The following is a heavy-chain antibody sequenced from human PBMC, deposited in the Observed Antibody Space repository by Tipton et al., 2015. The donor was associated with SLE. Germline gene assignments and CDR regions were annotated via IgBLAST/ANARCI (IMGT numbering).Heavy chain of an antibody. V-gene: IGHV4-39*01. CDR1: GGSISGSNYY. Sequence: TLSLTCTVSGGSISGSNYYWDWIRQPPGKGPEWIGRITNNGNTYYIPSLQSRVTISVDTSKNQFSLRLSSVTASDTAVYYCARRDDGWYFDNWGQGTLVTVSS. CDR3: ARRDDGWYFDN. CDR2: ITNNGNT. J-gene: IGHJ4*02. D-gene: IGHD1-1*01.